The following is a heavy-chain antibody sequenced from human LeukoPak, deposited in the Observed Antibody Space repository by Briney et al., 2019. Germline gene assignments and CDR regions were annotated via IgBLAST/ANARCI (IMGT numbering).Heavy chain of an antibody. V-gene: IGHV4-4*07. CDR2: IYTGGIT. Sequence: PSETLSLTCTVSGGSITRDWWSWIRQPAGTGLEWIWHIYTGGITNYNPSLKSRVTMSVDTSKNQFSLKLSSVTAEDKAMYYCARNHPKGGVNYWGQGTLVTVSS. CDR1: GGSITRDW. CDR3: ARNHPKGGVNY. J-gene: IGHJ4*02. D-gene: IGHD2-8*02.